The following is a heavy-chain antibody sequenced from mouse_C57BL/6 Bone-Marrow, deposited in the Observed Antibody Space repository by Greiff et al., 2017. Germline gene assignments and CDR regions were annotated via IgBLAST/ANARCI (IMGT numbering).Heavy chain of an antibody. V-gene: IGHV1-18*01. CDR2: INPNNGGT. J-gene: IGHJ1*03. CDR1: GYTFTDYN. D-gene: IGHD2-3*01. Sequence: EVKLLESGPVLVKPGASVKIPCKASGYTFTDYNMDWVKQSHGKSLEWIGDINPNNGGTIYNQKFKGKATLTVDKSSSTAYMELRSLTSEDTAVYYCAREGYYPPWYFDVWGTGTTVTVSS. CDR3: AREGYYPPWYFDV.